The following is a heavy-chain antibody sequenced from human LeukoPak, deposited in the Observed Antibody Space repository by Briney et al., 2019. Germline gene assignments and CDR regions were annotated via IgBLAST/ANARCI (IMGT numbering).Heavy chain of an antibody. Sequence: SETLSLTCTVSGGSISSYYWSWIRQPAGKGLEWIGRIYTSGSTNYNPSLKSRVTMSVDTSKNQFSLKLSSVTAADTAVYYCARRGSYCSSTSCYRVGVANWFDPWGQGTLVTVSS. D-gene: IGHD2-2*02. V-gene: IGHV4-4*07. CDR2: IYTSGST. CDR1: GGSISSYY. CDR3: ARRGSYCSSTSCYRVGVANWFDP. J-gene: IGHJ5*02.